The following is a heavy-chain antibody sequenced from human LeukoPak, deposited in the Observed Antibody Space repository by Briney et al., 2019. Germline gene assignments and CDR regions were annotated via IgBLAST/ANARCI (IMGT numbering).Heavy chain of an antibody. V-gene: IGHV1-2*06. J-gene: IGHJ5*02. Sequence: ASVKVSCKASGGTFSSYAISWVRQAPGQGLEWMGRINPNSGGTNYAQKFQGRVTMTRDTSISTAYMELSRLRSDDTAVYYCARVAAAAKNWFDPWGQGTLVTVSS. D-gene: IGHD6-13*01. CDR3: ARVAAAAKNWFDP. CDR1: GGTFSSYA. CDR2: INPNSGGT.